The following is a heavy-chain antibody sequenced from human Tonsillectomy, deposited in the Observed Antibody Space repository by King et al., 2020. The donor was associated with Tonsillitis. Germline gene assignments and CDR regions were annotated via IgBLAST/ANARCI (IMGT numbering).Heavy chain of an antibody. CDR1: GFTFSSYA. CDR2: ISGGGDRT. Sequence: VQLVESGGGLVQPGGSLRLSCAASGFTFSSYAMSWVRQAPGKGLEWVSVISGGGDRTYYADSVKGRFTISRDNSKNTRYLQMNSLRAEDTAVYYCAKSFIVVVPAAVLFGAFDIWGQGTLVTVSS. V-gene: IGHV3-23*04. D-gene: IGHD2-2*01. CDR3: AKSFIVVVPAAVLFGAFDI. J-gene: IGHJ3*02.